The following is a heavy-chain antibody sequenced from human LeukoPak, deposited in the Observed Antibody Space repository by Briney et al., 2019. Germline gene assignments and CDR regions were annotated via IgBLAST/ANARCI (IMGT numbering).Heavy chain of an antibody. J-gene: IGHJ3*02. CDR2: ISGSGGST. Sequence: GGSLRLSCAASGHSFSTYAMSWVRQAPGKGLEWVSGISGSGGSTYYADSVKGRFTTSRYNSKNTLYLQMNSLRAEDTAVYYCAKDLNGKFEAFDIWGQGTMVTVSS. CDR1: GHSFSTYA. V-gene: IGHV3-23*01. CDR3: AKDLNGKFEAFDI.